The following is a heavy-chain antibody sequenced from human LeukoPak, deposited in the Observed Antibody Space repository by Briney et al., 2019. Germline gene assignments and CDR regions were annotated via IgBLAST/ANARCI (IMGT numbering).Heavy chain of an antibody. Sequence: ASVKVSCXASGYTFTSYYMHWVRQAPGQGLEWMGIINPSGGSTSYAQKFQGRVTMTRDTSTSTVYMELSSLRSEDTAVYYCARVWGWLQIFDYWGQGTLVTVSS. J-gene: IGHJ4*02. V-gene: IGHV1-46*01. CDR3: ARVWGWLQIFDY. D-gene: IGHD5-24*01. CDR2: INPSGGST. CDR1: GYTFTSYY.